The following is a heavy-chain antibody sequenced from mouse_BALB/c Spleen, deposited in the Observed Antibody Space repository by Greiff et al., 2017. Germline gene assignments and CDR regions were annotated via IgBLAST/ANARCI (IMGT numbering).Heavy chain of an antibody. CDR3: ATEGLETMITTDY. CDR1: GYTFTSYV. CDR2: INPYNDGT. V-gene: IGHV1-14*01. Sequence: VQLQQSGPELVKPGASVKMSCKASGYTFTSYVMHWVKQKPGQGLEWIGYINPYNDGTKYNEKFKGKATLTSDKSSSTAYMELSSLTSEDSAVYYCATEGLETMITTDYWGQGTTLTVSS. D-gene: IGHD2-4*01. J-gene: IGHJ2*01.